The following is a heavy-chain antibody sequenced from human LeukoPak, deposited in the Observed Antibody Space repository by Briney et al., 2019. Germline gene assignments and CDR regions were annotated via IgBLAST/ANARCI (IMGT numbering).Heavy chain of an antibody. CDR1: GYTFTSYA. D-gene: IGHD2-15*01. Sequence: ASVKVSCKASGYTFTSYAMHWVRQAPGQRLEWMGWINAGNGNTKYSQEFQGRVTITRDTSASTAYMELSSLRSEDMAVYYCARGPGYCSGGSCYWYYFDYWGQGTLVTVSS. CDR3: ARGPGYCSGGSCYWYYFDY. V-gene: IGHV1-3*03. J-gene: IGHJ4*02. CDR2: INAGNGNT.